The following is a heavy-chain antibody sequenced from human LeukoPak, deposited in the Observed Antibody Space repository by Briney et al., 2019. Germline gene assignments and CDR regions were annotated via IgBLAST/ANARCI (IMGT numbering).Heavy chain of an antibody. CDR1: ADSITNYY. D-gene: IGHD6-19*01. CDR3: ARDSAWISGWDYYYYMDV. J-gene: IGHJ6*03. V-gene: IGHV4-4*07. CDR2: IYINGIT. Sequence: SETLSLTCSVSADSITNYYWNWIRHPAGKGLEWIGRIYINGITNYNPSLKSRVTMSVDTSKNHFSLKLSSVTAADTAVYYCARDSAWISGWDYYYYMDVWGKGTTVTISS.